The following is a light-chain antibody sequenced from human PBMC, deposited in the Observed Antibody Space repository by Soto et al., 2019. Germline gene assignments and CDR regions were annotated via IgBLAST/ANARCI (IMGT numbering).Light chain of an antibody. CDR1: QSVSNNY. V-gene: IGKV3D-20*02. CDR3: QQRSQEFT. CDR2: GAS. J-gene: IGKJ3*01. Sequence: EIVLTQSPGTLSLSPGERATLSCRASQSVSNNYLAWYQQKPGQAPRLLIYGASNRATGIPDRFSGSGSGTDFTLTTSRLEPEDFAVYYCQQRSQEFTFGPGTKVDIK.